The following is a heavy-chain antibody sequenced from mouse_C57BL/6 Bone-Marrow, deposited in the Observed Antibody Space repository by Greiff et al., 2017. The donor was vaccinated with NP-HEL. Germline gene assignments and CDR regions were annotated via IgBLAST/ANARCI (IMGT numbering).Heavy chain of an antibody. CDR1: GFTFSDAW. D-gene: IGHD2-3*01. CDR3: TRGDGYPYYYAMDY. V-gene: IGHV6-6*01. Sequence: EVKLQESGGGLVQPGGSMKLSCAASGFTFSDAWMDWVRQSPEKGLEWVAEIRNKANNHATYYAESVKGRFTISRDDSKSSVYLQMNSLRAEDTGIYYCTRGDGYPYYYAMDYWGQGTSVTVSS. CDR2: IRNKANNHAT. J-gene: IGHJ4*01.